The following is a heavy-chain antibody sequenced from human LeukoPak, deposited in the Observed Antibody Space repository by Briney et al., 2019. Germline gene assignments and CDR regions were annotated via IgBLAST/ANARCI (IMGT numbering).Heavy chain of an antibody. CDR2: ISGSGGST. CDR1: GLTFSRYA. Sequence: PGGSLRLSCTGSGLTFSRYAMSWVRQAPGKGLEWVSSISGSGGSTYYADSVKGRFTISRDNSKNTLYLQMNSLRAEDTVVYYCARGDLPPYYYGMDVWGQGTTVTVSS. D-gene: IGHD3-16*01. CDR3: ARGDLPPYYYGMDV. V-gene: IGHV3-23*01. J-gene: IGHJ6*02.